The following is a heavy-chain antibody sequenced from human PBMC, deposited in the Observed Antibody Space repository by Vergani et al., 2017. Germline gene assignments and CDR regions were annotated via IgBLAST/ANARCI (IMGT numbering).Heavy chain of an antibody. J-gene: IGHJ6*03. CDR3: AREDIVVVPAAISYYYYYYYMDV. CDR2: IYYSGST. V-gene: IGHV4-59*12. CDR1: GGSISSYY. Sequence: QVQLQESGPGLVKPSETLSLTCTVSGGSISSYYWSWIRQPPGKGLEWIGYIYYSGSTNYNPSLKSRVTISVDTSKNQFSLKLSSGTAADTGVYYCAREDIVVVPAAISYYYYYYYMDVWGKGTTVTVSS. D-gene: IGHD2-2*02.